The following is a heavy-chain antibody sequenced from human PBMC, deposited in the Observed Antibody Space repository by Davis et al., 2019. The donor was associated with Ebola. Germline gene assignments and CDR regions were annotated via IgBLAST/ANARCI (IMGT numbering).Heavy chain of an antibody. CDR3: TRHYDIVLVPAAMSYYYYMDV. Sequence: GGSLRLSCAASGFTFSSYWMSWVRQAPGKGLEWVGNIKQDGSEKFYVDSVKGRFTISRDNSKNTLYLQMKSLRADDTAVYYCTRHYDIVLVPAAMSYYYYMDVWGKGTTVTVSS. CDR1: GFTFSSYW. D-gene: IGHD2-2*01. V-gene: IGHV3-7*03. J-gene: IGHJ6*03. CDR2: IKQDGSEK.